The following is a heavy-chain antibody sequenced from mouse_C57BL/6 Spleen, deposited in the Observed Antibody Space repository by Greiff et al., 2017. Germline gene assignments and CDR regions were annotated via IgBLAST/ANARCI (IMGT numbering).Heavy chain of an antibody. CDR2: ISSGSSTI. CDR3: ARMNDGNSYYYVDY. Sequence: EVQLVESGGGLVKPGGSLKLSCAASGFTFSDYGMHWVRQAPEKGLEWVAYISSGSSTIYSAATVKGRFTITRDNAKNTLVMQMTSRRSEDTAMYYCARMNDGNSYYYVDYWGQGTTLTVSS. D-gene: IGHD1-1*01. CDR1: GFTFSDYG. J-gene: IGHJ2*01. V-gene: IGHV5-17*01.